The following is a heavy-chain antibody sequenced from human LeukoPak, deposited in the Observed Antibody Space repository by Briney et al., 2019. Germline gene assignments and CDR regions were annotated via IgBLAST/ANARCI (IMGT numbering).Heavy chain of an antibody. J-gene: IGHJ3*02. V-gene: IGHV4-34*01. CDR2: INHSGST. CDR1: GGSFSGYY. CDR3: ATSQKWLVNAFDI. Sequence: SETLSLTCAVYGGSFSGYYWSWIRQPPGKGREWIGEINHSGSTNYNPSLKSRVTISVDTSKNQFSLKLSSVTAADTAVYYCATSQKWLVNAFDIWGQGTMVTVSS. D-gene: IGHD6-19*01.